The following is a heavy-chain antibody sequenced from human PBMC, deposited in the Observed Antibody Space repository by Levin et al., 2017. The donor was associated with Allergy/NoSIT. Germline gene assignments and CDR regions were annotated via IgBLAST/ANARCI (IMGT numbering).Heavy chain of an antibody. CDR1: GFTFSSYW. Sequence: SCAASGFTFSSYWMHWVRQAPGKGLVWVSRIKSDGSITTYADSVKGRFTISRDNAKNTLYLQMNSLRAEDTAVYYCTRDRERRDGYNWGVDYWGQGTLVTVS. V-gene: IGHV3-74*01. CDR2: IKSDGSIT. J-gene: IGHJ4*02. D-gene: IGHD5-24*01. CDR3: TRDRERRDGYNWGVDY.